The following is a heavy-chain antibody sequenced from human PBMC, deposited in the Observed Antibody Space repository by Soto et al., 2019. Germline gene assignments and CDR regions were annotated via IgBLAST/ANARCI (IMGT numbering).Heavy chain of an antibody. D-gene: IGHD2-2*01. CDR3: VRGSTRPDY. J-gene: IGHJ4*02. CDR2: THSSGNT. V-gene: IGHV4-59*01. Sequence: SSETLSLTCSVSGASISNSYWSWIRQPPGKRPEWIGYTHSSGNTDYNPSLESRVTMSVDTSKNQHSLKLTSVTAADTAIYYCVRGSTRPDYWGQGTLVTVSS. CDR1: GASISNSY.